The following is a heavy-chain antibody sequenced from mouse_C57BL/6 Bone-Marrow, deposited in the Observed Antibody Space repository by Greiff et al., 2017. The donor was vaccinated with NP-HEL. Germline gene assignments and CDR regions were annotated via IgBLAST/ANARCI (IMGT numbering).Heavy chain of an antibody. CDR2: IYPGNSDT. Sequence: EVHLVESGTVLARPGASVKMSCKTSGYTFTSYWMHWVKQRPGQGLEWIGAIYPGNSDTSYNQKFKGKAKLTAVTSASTAYMELSSLTNEDSAVYYCTRRFRVYYGSSYYFDVWGTGTTVTVSS. V-gene: IGHV1-5*01. CDR3: TRRFRVYYGSSYYFDV. D-gene: IGHD1-1*01. J-gene: IGHJ1*03. CDR1: GYTFTSYW.